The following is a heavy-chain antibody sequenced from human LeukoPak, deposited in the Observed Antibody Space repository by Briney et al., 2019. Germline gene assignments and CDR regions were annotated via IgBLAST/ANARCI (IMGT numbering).Heavy chain of an antibody. D-gene: IGHD6-19*01. V-gene: IGHV1-46*01. CDR2: INPSGGST. J-gene: IGHJ6*03. CDR1: GYTFTSYY. Sequence: GASVKVSCKASGYTFTSYYMHWVRQAPGQGLEWMGIINPSGGSTSYAQKFQGRVTMTRDTSTSTVYMELSNLRSEDTAVYYCARDPKRSGGTLDYYYYMDVWGKGTTVTISS. CDR3: ARDPKRSGGTLDYYYYMDV.